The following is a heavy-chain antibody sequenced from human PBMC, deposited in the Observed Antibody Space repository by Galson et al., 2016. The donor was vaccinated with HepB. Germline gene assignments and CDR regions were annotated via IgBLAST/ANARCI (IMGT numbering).Heavy chain of an antibody. J-gene: IGHJ6*02. Sequence: SLRLSCAASGFTFVDAWMSWFRQAPGKGLEWLARIKSQGDGGTADYAAPVDGRFIISRDDSRALLFLKINGLKTEDTGVYFCTTVPTRADVWGQGTTVTVS. V-gene: IGHV3-15*01. CDR1: GFTFVDAW. CDR3: TTVPTRADV. CDR2: IKSQGDGGTA.